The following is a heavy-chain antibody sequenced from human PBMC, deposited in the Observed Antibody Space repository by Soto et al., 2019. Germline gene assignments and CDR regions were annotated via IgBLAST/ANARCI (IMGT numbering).Heavy chain of an antibody. CDR3: ATQIRFDY. CDR1: GFTFTTYS. J-gene: IGHJ4*02. V-gene: IGHV3-48*01. CDR2: ISTSSSTI. D-gene: IGHD3-3*01. Sequence: PGGSLRLSCAASGFTFTTYSMNWVRQAPGKGLEWVSYISTSSSTIYYADSVKGRFTISRDNAKNSLYLQMNSLRAEDTAVYYCATQIRFDYWGQGTLVTVSS.